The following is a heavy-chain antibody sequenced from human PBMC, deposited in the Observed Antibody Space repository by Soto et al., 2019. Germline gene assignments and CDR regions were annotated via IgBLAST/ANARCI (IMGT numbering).Heavy chain of an antibody. Sequence: QVQLQESGPGLVKPSGTLSLTCAVSGGSISSSNWWSWVRQSPGKGLEWIGEIYHRGSTNYNPSLKSRVTISVDKSKNQFSLNLSSVTAADTAVYYCASRGSGSSWYFVLWGRGTLVTVSS. CDR1: GGSISSSNW. CDR3: ASRGSGSSWYFVL. D-gene: IGHD3-22*01. CDR2: IYHRGST. J-gene: IGHJ2*01. V-gene: IGHV4-4*02.